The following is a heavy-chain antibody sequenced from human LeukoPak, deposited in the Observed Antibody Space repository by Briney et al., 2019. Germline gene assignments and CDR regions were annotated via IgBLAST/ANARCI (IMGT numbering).Heavy chain of an antibody. V-gene: IGHV3-20*01. J-gene: IGHJ4*02. CDR3: ARDQWYGDYYDSSGYPPDY. CDR1: GFTFDDYG. D-gene: IGHD3-22*01. CDR2: INWNGGST. Sequence: GGSLRLSCAASGFTFDDYGMSWVRQAPGRGLEWVSGINWNGGSTGYADSVKGRFTISRDNAKNSLYLQMNSLRAEDTALYHCARDQWYGDYYDSSGYPPDYWGQGTLVTVSS.